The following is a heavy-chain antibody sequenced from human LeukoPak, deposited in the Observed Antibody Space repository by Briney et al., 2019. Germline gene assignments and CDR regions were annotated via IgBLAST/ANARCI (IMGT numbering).Heavy chain of an antibody. CDR3: ARKGISGWYFDY. D-gene: IGHD6-19*01. CDR2: IYSSGST. Sequence: SETLSLTCTVSGGSISSYYWSWIRQPAGKGLECIGRIYSSGSTDYNPSLKSRVTMSVDTSNNQFSLKLNSVTAADTAVYYCARKGISGWYFDYWGQGTLITVSS. V-gene: IGHV4-4*07. J-gene: IGHJ4*02. CDR1: GGSISSYY.